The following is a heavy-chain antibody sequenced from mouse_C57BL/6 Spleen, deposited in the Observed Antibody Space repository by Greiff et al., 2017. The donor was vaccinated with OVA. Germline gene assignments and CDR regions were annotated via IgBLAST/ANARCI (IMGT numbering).Heavy chain of an antibody. D-gene: IGHD4-1*01. J-gene: IGHJ3*01. CDR3: ARDKELGWFAY. CDR1: GFTFSSYA. Sequence: EVMLVESGGGLVKPGGSLKLSCAASGFTFSSYAMSWVRQTPEKRLEWVATISDGGSYTYYPDNVKGRFTISRDNAKNNLYLQMSHLKSEDTAMYYCARDKELGWFAYWGQGTLVTVSA. CDR2: ISDGGSYT. V-gene: IGHV5-4*01.